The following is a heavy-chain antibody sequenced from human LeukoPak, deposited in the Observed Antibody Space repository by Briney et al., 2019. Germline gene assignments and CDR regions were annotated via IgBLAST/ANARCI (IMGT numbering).Heavy chain of an antibody. Sequence: KAGGSLRLSCAASGFTFSSYSMNWVRQAPGKGLEWVSSISSSSSYIYYADLVKGRFTISRDNAKNSLYLQMNSLRAEDTAVYYCAREWSSSSGLSGWGQGTLVTVSS. CDR1: GFTFSSYS. CDR2: ISSSSSYI. V-gene: IGHV3-21*01. CDR3: AREWSSSSGLSG. J-gene: IGHJ4*02. D-gene: IGHD6-25*01.